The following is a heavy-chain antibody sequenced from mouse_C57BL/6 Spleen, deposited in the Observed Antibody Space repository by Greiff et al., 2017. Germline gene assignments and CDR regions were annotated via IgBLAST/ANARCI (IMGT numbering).Heavy chain of an antibody. CDR1: GFTFSDYG. CDR3: ARTGTNY. CDR2: ISSGSSTI. J-gene: IGHJ2*01. Sequence: EVMLVESGGGLVKPGGSLKLSCAASGFTFSDYGMHWVRQAPEKGLEWVASISSGSSTIYYADTVKGRFTISRDNAKNTLFLQMTSLRSEDTAMYYCARTGTNYWGQGTTHTVSS. D-gene: IGHD4-1*01. V-gene: IGHV5-17*01.